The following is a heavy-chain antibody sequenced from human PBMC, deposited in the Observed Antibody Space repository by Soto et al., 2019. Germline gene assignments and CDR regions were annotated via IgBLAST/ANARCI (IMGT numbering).Heavy chain of an antibody. CDR3: ARSLRFLEWLSIATFDY. CDR1: GYSFTSYW. D-gene: IGHD3-3*01. J-gene: IGHJ4*02. CDR2: IYPGDSDT. Sequence: GESLKISCKGSGYSFTSYWIGWVRQMPGKGLEWMGIIYPGDSDTRYSPSFQGQVTISADKSISTAYLQWSSLKASDTAMYYCARSLRFLEWLSIATFDYWGQGTLVTVSS. V-gene: IGHV5-51*01.